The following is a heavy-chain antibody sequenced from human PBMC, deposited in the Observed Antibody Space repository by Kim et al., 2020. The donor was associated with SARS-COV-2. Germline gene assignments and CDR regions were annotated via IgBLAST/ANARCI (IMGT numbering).Heavy chain of an antibody. D-gene: IGHD3-22*01. J-gene: IGHJ5*02. Sequence: SETLSLTCTVSGGSISSSSYYWGWIRQPPGKGLEWIGSIYYSGSTYYNPSLKSRVTISVDTSKNQFSLKLSSVTAADTAVYYCARRVTMIVVVINLVWFDPWGQGTLVTVSS. V-gene: IGHV4-39*01. CDR2: IYYSGST. CDR3: ARRVTMIVVVINLVWFDP. CDR1: GGSISSSSYY.